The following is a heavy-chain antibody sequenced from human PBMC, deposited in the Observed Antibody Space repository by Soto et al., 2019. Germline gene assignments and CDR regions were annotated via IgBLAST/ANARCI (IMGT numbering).Heavy chain of an antibody. D-gene: IGHD3-10*01. J-gene: IGHJ4*01. CDR1: GFTCSVYW. CDR2: IKWDASEK. CDR3: ARDSGYVSGTSVNHNLEY. Sequence: EVQLEESGGGLVQPGGSLRLSCAASGFTCSVYWMSLVRQAPGKGLEWLGTIKWDASEKKYVDSVKGRFTISRDNAKNSRYLQRESLTAEDTAAYYCARDSGYVSGTSVNHNLEYWGHGTLVTVSS. V-gene: IGHV3-7*01.